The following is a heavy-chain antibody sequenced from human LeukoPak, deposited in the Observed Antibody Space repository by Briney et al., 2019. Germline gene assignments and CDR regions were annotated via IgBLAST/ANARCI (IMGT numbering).Heavy chain of an antibody. CDR3: ARGPDRYPKGKFDY. J-gene: IGHJ4*02. CDR2: ISSSSSTI. D-gene: IGHD2-2*02. V-gene: IGHV3-48*01. CDR1: GFTFSSYS. Sequence: AGGSLRLSCAASGFTFSSYSMTWVRQAPGKGLEWVSYISSSSSTIYYADSVKGRFTISRDNAKNSLYLQMNSLRAEDTAVYYCARGPDRYPKGKFDYWGQGTLVTVSS.